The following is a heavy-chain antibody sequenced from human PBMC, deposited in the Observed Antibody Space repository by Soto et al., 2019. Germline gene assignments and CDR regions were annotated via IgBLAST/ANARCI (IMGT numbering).Heavy chain of an antibody. Sequence: QVQLQESGPGLVKPSQTLSLTCTVSGGSISSGDYYWSWIRHHPGKGLEWIGYIYSSGSTYYNPSLRSRVTISADTSKNQSSLRLSSVTAADTAVYYCVRDYDYDTSRNDAFDIWGQGTMVTVSS. J-gene: IGHJ3*02. V-gene: IGHV4-31*03. CDR2: IYSSGST. CDR3: VRDYDYDTSRNDAFDI. D-gene: IGHD3-22*01. CDR1: GGSISSGDYY.